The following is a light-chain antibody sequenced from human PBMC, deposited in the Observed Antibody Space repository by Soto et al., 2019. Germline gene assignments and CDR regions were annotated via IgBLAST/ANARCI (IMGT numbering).Light chain of an antibody. V-gene: IGLV4-69*01. CDR2: VNSDGSH. CDR3: QTWGTGIQV. CDR1: SGHSSSA. Sequence: QLVLTQSPSASASLGASVKLTCTLSSGHSSSAIAWHQQQPEKGPRYLMKVNSDGSHSKGDEIPDRFSGSSSGAERYLTISSLQSEDEADYYCQTWGTGIQVFGGGTKLTVL. J-gene: IGLJ2*01.